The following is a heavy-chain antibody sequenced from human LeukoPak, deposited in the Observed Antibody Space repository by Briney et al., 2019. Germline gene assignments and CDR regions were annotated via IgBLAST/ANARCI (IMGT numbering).Heavy chain of an antibody. CDR2: IYSGGST. CDR3: ARDFPPYSSSWPLDY. CDR1: GFTVSSNY. D-gene: IGHD6-13*01. Sequence: PGGSLRLSCAASGFTVSSNYMSWVRQAPGKGLEWVSVIYSGGSTYYADSVKGRFTISRDNSKNTLYLQMNSLRAEDTAVYYCARDFPPYSSSWPLDYWGQGTLVTVSS. V-gene: IGHV3-66*01. J-gene: IGHJ4*02.